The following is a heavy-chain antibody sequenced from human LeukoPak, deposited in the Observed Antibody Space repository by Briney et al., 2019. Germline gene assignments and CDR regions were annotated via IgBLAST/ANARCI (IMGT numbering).Heavy chain of an antibody. J-gene: IGHJ4*02. CDR3: AKAVTPVVTRGFDY. D-gene: IGHD4-23*01. V-gene: IGHV3-7*03. CDR1: GFTFSSQL. Sequence: GGSLRLSCAASGFTFSSQLMTWVRQAPGKGLEWVANIYQDGREKYYASSVRGRFTISRDNAKNTLYLQMNSLRAEDTAVYYCAKAVTPVVTRGFDYWGQGTLVTVSS. CDR2: IYQDGREK.